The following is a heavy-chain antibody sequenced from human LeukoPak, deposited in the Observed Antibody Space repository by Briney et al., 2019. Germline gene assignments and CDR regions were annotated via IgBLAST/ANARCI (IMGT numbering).Heavy chain of an antibody. Sequence: GRSLRLSCAASGFTFSSYAMHWVRQAPGKGLEWVAVISYDGSNKYYADSVKGRFTISRDNSKNTLYLQMNSLRAEDTAVYYCAREREDIVVVPAALYFDYWGQGTLVTVTS. D-gene: IGHD2-2*01. V-gene: IGHV3-30-3*01. CDR1: GFTFSSYA. J-gene: IGHJ4*02. CDR3: AREREDIVVVPAALYFDY. CDR2: ISYDGSNK.